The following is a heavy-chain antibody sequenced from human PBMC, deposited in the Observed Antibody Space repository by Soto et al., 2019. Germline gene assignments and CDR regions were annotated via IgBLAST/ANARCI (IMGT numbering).Heavy chain of an antibody. CDR1: GFTFSTYW. J-gene: IGHJ5*02. V-gene: IGHV3-74*03. CDR2: ISIDGRTT. Sequence: EVQLVESGGDLIQPGGSLRLSCAVSGFTFSTYWMHWVRQAPGKGLVWVSRISIDGRTTTYADSVKGRFTVSRDNAKQTVFLQMNSLRVEDTAVYYCVRGPVNGGHGRFDTWGQGTLVTVSS. CDR3: VRGPVNGGHGRFDT. D-gene: IGHD2-15*01.